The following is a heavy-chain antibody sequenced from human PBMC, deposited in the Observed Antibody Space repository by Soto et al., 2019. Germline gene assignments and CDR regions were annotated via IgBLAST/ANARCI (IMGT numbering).Heavy chain of an antibody. V-gene: IGHV1-46*01. J-gene: IGHJ2*01. Sequence: ASVKVSCKASGYTFTSYYIHWVRQAPGQGLEWMGVITPSGDSTTYAHNFQGRVTLATDTSTSTVYMELSSLRSEDTAIYYCARLRTGGGSSLWWYFDLWGRGTLVTVSS. CDR2: ITPSGDST. CDR1: GYTFTSYY. D-gene: IGHD3-16*01. CDR3: ARLRTGGGSSLWWYFDL.